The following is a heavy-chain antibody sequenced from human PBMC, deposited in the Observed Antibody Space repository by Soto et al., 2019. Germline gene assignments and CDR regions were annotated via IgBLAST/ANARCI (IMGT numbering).Heavy chain of an antibody. Sequence: SETLSLTCTVSGGSISSGDYYWSWIRQPPGKGLEWIGYIYYSGSTYYNPSLKSRVTISVDTSKNQFSLKLSSVTAADTAVYYCAREVRSYVNYYDSSGYLDYFDYWGQGTLVT. D-gene: IGHD3-22*01. J-gene: IGHJ4*02. CDR2: IYYSGST. V-gene: IGHV4-30-4*01. CDR3: AREVRSYVNYYDSSGYLDYFDY. CDR1: GGSISSGDYY.